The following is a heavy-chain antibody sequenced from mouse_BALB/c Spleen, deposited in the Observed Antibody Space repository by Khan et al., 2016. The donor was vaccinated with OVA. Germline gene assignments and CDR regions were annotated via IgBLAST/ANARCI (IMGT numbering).Heavy chain of an antibody. D-gene: IGHD3-1*01. V-gene: IGHV1-63*02. CDR3: ARRGAARATWNYLDY. J-gene: IGHJ2*01. CDR2: IFPGGGYT. Sequence: VQLQESGAELVRPGTSVKMSCKAAGYTFTNYWIGWVKQRPGHGLEWIGDIFPGGGYTNYNEKFKGKATLTADTSSSTAYMQLSSLTSDESAIYYYARRGAARATWNYLDYWGQGTTLTVSS. CDR1: GYTFTNYW.